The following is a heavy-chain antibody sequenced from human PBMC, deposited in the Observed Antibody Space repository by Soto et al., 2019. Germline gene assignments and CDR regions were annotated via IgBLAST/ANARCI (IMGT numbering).Heavy chain of an antibody. CDR1: GGSISSYY. CDR2: IYYSGST. Sequence: SETLSLTCTVSGGSISSYYWSWIRQPPGKGLEWIGYIYYSGSTNYNPSLKSRVTISVDTSKNQFSLKLSSVTAADTAVYYCARLEEGVFPYFDYWGQGTLVTVSS. J-gene: IGHJ4*02. V-gene: IGHV4-59*01. D-gene: IGHD3-16*01. CDR3: ARLEEGVFPYFDY.